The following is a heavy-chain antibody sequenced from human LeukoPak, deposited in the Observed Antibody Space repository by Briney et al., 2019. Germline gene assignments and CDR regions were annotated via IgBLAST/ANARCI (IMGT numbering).Heavy chain of an antibody. CDR1: GYTFTGYH. D-gene: IGHD3-22*01. V-gene: IGHV1-2*02. CDR2: INPNSGGT. J-gene: IGHJ4*02. Sequence: ASVKVSCKASGYTFTGYHMHWVRQAPGQGLEWMGWINPNSGGTNYAQKFQGRVTMTRDTSISTAYMELSRLRSDDTAVYYCARVQPDYYDSSGYYVPYYFDYWGQGTLVTVSS. CDR3: ARVQPDYYDSSGYYVPYYFDY.